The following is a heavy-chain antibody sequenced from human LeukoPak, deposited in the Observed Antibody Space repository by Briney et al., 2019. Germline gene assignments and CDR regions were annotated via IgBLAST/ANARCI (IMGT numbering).Heavy chain of an antibody. V-gene: IGHV1-46*01. CDR2: INPSGGST. CDR1: GYTFTGYY. CDR3: ARPRNNYYDSSGYLTPLGY. Sequence: ASVKVSCKASGYTFTGYYMHWVRQAPGQGLEWMGIINPSGGSTSYAQKFQGRVTMTRDMSTSTVYMELSSLRSEDTAVYYCARPRNNYYDSSGYLTPLGYWGQGTLVTVSS. D-gene: IGHD3-22*01. J-gene: IGHJ4*02.